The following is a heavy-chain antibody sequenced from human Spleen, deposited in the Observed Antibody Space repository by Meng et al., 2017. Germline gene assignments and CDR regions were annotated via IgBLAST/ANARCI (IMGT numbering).Heavy chain of an antibody. Sequence: ASVKVSCKASGYTFTNYGVNWVRQAPGQGLEWMGWMSAYNGHTNYAQKVQDRITMTTDTSTATAYMELRSLTSDDTGVYYCARDEDISAAGKLFGDYWGQGTLVTVSS. V-gene: IGHV1-18*01. J-gene: IGHJ4*02. CDR2: MSAYNGHT. D-gene: IGHD6-25*01. CDR3: ARDEDISAAGKLFGDY. CDR1: GYTFTNYG.